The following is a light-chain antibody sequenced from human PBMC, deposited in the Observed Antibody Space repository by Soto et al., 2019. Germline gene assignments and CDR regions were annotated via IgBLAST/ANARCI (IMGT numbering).Light chain of an antibody. CDR3: CSYAGSYTYV. V-gene: IGLV2-11*01. J-gene: IGLJ1*01. CDR1: SSDVGGYNY. CDR2: DVT. Sequence: QSVLTQPRSVSGSPGQSVTISCTGTSSDVGGYNYVSWYQQHPGKAPKLMIYDVTKRPSGVPDRFSGSKSGNMASLTISGLQAEDEADYHCCSYAGSYTYVFASGTKLTVL.